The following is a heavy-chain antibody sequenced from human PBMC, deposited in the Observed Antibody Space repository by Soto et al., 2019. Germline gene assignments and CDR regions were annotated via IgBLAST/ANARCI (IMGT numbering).Heavy chain of an antibody. CDR1: GFTFIDYN. Sequence: PGGSLRLSCAASGFTFIDYNMNWILQAPGKGLEWVSYISTTGSTIYYADSVKGRFTISRDNTKNSLYLQMDSLRAEDTAVYYCARRSQLDYWGRGNLVTVSS. CDR2: ISTTGSTI. J-gene: IGHJ4*02. V-gene: IGHV3-11*01. CDR3: ARRSQLDY.